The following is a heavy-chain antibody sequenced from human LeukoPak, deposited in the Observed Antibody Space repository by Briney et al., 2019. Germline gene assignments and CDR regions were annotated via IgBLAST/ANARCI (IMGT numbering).Heavy chain of an antibody. D-gene: IGHD5-12*01. Sequence: PGGSLRLSCAASGFTFSSYAMHWVRQAPGKGLEWVAVISYDGSNKYYADSVKGRFTISRDNSKNTLYLQMNSLRAEDTAVYYCARSDIVATISAFDIWGRGTMVTVSS. V-gene: IGHV3-30*04. CDR3: ARSDIVATISAFDI. J-gene: IGHJ3*02. CDR1: GFTFSSYA. CDR2: ISYDGSNK.